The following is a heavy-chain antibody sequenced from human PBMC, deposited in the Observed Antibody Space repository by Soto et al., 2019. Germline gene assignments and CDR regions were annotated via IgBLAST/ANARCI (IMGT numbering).Heavy chain of an antibody. CDR3: ARDVSPGSSGWYFDAFDI. CDR1: GFTFSNSW. CDR2: IKGDESAM. J-gene: IGHJ3*02. V-gene: IGHV3-7*05. Sequence: QLVESGGGLVQPGGSLRLSCAASGFTFSNSWMTWVRQAPGKGLEWVANIKGDESAMSYLVSVRGRFTVSRDNAKNSLYLQMNSLRAEDTALYYCARDVSPGSSGWYFDAFDIWGQGTMVTVSS. D-gene: IGHD6-13*01.